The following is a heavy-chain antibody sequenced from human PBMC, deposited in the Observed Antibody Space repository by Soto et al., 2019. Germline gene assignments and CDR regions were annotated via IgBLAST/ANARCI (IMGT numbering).Heavy chain of an antibody. CDR3: ARHTPGGEFTIFGVAQPRRYFDY. V-gene: IGHV4-61*01. CDR1: GGSVSSSSYY. J-gene: IGHJ4*02. CDR2: IYYSGST. Sequence: PSETLSLTCTVSGGSVSSSSYYWSWIRQPPGKGLEWIGYIYYSGSTNYKPSLKSRVTISVDTSKNQFSLKLSSVTAADTAVYYCARHTPGGEFTIFGVAQPRRYFDYWGQGTLVTVSS. D-gene: IGHD3-3*01.